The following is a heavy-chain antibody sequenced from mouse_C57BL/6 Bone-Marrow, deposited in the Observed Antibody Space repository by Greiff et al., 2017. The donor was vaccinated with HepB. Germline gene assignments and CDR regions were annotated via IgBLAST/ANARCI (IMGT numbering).Heavy chain of an antibody. V-gene: IGHV5-6*01. Sequence: EVQGVESGGDLVKPGGSLKLSCAASGFTFSSYGMSWVRQTPDKRLEWVATISSGGSYTYYPDSVKGRFTISRDNAKNTLYLQMSSLKSEDTAMYDCARQERWYDYERFAYWGQGTLVTVSA. CDR2: ISSGGSYT. J-gene: IGHJ3*01. D-gene: IGHD2-4*01. CDR3: ARQERWYDYERFAY. CDR1: GFTFSSYG.